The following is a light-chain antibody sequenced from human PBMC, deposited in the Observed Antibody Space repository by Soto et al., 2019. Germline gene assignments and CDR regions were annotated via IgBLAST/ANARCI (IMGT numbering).Light chain of an antibody. J-gene: IGKJ1*01. CDR1: QTISSW. CDR3: QPYTSYSEA. Sequence: IQRTQSPSTLSGSVGDRVTITCRARQTISSWLAWYPQKPGKAPKLLIFDASSLESGVPSRFSGSGSGTEFTLPISSLQPDDFATYYCQPYTSYSEAFGQGTKL. CDR2: DAS. V-gene: IGKV1-5*01.